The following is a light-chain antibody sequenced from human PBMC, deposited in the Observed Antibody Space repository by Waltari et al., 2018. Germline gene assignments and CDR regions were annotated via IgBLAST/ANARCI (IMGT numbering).Light chain of an antibody. CDR3: QQYYSTPRTLT. CDR2: WAS. J-gene: IGKJ4*01. CDR1: QSVLYSSNNKNY. Sequence: SQSVLYSSNNKNYLAWYQQKPGQPPKLLIYWASTRESGVPDRFSGSGSGTDFTLTISSLQAEDVAVYYCQQYYSTPRTLTFGGGTKVEIK. V-gene: IGKV4-1*01.